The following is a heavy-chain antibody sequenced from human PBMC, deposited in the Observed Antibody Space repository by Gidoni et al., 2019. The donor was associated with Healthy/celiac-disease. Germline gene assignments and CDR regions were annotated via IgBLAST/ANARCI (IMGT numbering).Heavy chain of an antibody. J-gene: IGHJ4*02. CDR1: GFTFSSYS. CDR2: IWYDGSNK. CDR3: ARGQQQLVYFDY. D-gene: IGHD6-13*01. Sequence: QVQLVESGGGVVQPGRSLRLSCAASGFTFSSYSMHWVRQATGKGLVWVAVIWYDGSNKYYADAVKGRFTISRDNSKNTLYLKLISLRGGDTAVDCCARGQQQLVYFDYGGPGTLVTVSS. V-gene: IGHV3-33*01.